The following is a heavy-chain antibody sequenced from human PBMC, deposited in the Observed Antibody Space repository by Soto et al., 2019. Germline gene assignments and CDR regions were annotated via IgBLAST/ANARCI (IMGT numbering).Heavy chain of an antibody. Sequence: ASVKVSCKASGYTFTSYAMHWVRQAPGQRLEWMGWINAGNGNAKYSQKFQGRVTITRDTSASTAYMELSSLRSEDTAVYYCARDRGLRYFDWLSIDAFDIWGQGTMVTVSS. CDR3: ARDRGLRYFDWLSIDAFDI. CDR2: INAGNGNA. CDR1: GYTFTSYA. J-gene: IGHJ3*02. D-gene: IGHD3-9*01. V-gene: IGHV1-3*01.